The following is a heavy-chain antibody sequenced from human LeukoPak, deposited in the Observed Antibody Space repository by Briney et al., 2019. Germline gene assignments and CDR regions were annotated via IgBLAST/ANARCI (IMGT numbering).Heavy chain of an antibody. CDR2: NDYSGST. V-gene: IGHV4-59*11. J-gene: IGHJ6*03. D-gene: IGHD3-10*01. CDR3: ARGATFRGTYYMDV. CDR1: GGPISTHY. Sequence: SETLSLTCIVSGGPISTHYWSWSRQPPGKGLEWIGYNDYSGSTNYNPSLKSRVTISVDTSKNQFSLKLNSVTAADTAVYYGARGATFRGTYYMDVWGKGTTVTVSS.